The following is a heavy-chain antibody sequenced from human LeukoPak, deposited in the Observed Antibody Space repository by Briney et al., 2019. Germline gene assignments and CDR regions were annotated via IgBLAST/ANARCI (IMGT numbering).Heavy chain of an antibody. J-gene: IGHJ5*02. CDR1: GGSISSYY. D-gene: IGHD5-18*01. V-gene: IGHV4-4*07. Sequence: SETLSLTCTVSGGSISSYYWSWIRQPAGKGLEWIGRIYTSGSTNYNPSLKSRVTMSVDTSKNQFSLKLSSVTAADTAVYYCARSEYSYGANWFDHWGQGTLVTVSS. CDR3: ARSEYSYGANWFDH. CDR2: IYTSGST.